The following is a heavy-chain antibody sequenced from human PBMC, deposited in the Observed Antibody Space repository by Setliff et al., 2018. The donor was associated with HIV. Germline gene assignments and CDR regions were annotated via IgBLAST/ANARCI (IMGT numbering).Heavy chain of an antibody. D-gene: IGHD3-10*01. CDR3: AGSYGSGSYNNWFDP. Sequence: SETLSLSCTVSGGSISSYYWSWIRQPPGKGLEWIGYIYYSGSTNYNPSLKSRVTISVDTSKNQFSLKLSSVTAADTAAYYCAGSYGSGSYNNWFDPWGQGTLVTVSS. CDR2: IYYSGST. J-gene: IGHJ5*02. V-gene: IGHV4-59*01. CDR1: GGSISSYY.